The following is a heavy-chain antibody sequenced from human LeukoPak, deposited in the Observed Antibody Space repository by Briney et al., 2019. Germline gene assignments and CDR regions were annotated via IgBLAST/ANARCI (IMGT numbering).Heavy chain of an antibody. Sequence: PSETLSLTCTVSGDSISSGSYYWSWIRKPAGKGLEWIGRIYTSGSTNYNPSLKSRVTISVDTAKNQFALKLSSVTAADTAVYYGARWSDYYDSSGYYVSGYFDYWGQGTLVTVSS. CDR1: GDSISSGSYY. CDR2: IYTSGST. D-gene: IGHD3-22*01. V-gene: IGHV4-61*02. J-gene: IGHJ4*02. CDR3: ARWSDYYDSSGYYVSGYFDY.